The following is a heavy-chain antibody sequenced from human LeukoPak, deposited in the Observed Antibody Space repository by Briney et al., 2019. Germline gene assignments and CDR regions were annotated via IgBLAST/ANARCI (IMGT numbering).Heavy chain of an antibody. V-gene: IGHV4-59*01. CDR2: IYYSGST. D-gene: IGHD4-17*01. CDR1: GGSISSYY. CDR3: ASQGLTVSTPNWFDP. Sequence: SETLSLTCTVSGGSISSYYWSWIRQPPGKGLEWIGYIYYSGSTNYNPSLKSRVTISVDTSKNQFSLKLSSVTAADTAVYYCASQGLTVSTPNWFDPWGQGTLVTVSS. J-gene: IGHJ5*02.